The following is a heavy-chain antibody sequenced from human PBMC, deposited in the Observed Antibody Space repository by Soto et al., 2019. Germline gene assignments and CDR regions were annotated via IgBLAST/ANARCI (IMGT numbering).Heavy chain of an antibody. V-gene: IGHV1-8*01. Sequence: QVQLVQSGAELKKPGASVKVSCKASGYTFSNYDMNWVRQATGQGPAWIGWVYPNNGDTGYAQKSQGRVTLTTDIAKTTAYTELTSLLSDDTAIYYCAKVSRKGSAIDFDYWGQGTLITVSS. J-gene: IGHJ4*02. CDR3: AKVSRKGSAIDFDY. CDR2: VYPNNGDT. CDR1: GYTFSNYD. D-gene: IGHD3-10*01.